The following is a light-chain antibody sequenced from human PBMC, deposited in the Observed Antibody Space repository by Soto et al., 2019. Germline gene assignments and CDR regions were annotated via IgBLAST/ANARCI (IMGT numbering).Light chain of an antibody. J-gene: IGKJ1*01. CDR2: AAS. V-gene: IGKV3-20*01. Sequence: EIVLTQSPGTLSLSPGDRATLSCRASQSVTGSYLAWYQQKPGQAPSLLIYAASSRATGIPNRFSGGGSGTDFTLNISRLEPEDVAVYYCQQYGTSPRSFGQGTKVEIK. CDR3: QQYGTSPRS. CDR1: QSVTGSY.